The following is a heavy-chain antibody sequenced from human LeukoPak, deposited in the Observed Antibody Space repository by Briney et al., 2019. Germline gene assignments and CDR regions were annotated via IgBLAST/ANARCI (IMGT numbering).Heavy chain of an antibody. CDR1: GFTFSRYG. Sequence: PGGSLRLSCAASGFTFSRYGMSWVRQAPGKGLEWVSAISGSGGRTYYADSVKGRFTISRDNSKNTLYLQMNSLRAEDTAVYYCAKSLSRYSSGWSVLGGIDYWGQGTLVTVSS. V-gene: IGHV3-23*01. CDR3: AKSLSRYSSGWSVLGGIDY. CDR2: ISGSGGRT. J-gene: IGHJ4*02. D-gene: IGHD6-19*01.